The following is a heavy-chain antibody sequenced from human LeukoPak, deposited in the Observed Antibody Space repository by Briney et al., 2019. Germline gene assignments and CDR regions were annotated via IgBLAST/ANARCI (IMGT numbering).Heavy chain of an antibody. CDR2: ISAYNGNT. Sequence: ASVKVSCKASGGTFSSYAISWVRQAPGQGLEWMGWISAYNGNTNYAQKLQGRVTMTTDTSTSTAYMELRSLRSDDTAVYYCARNDYGDFEYYYGMDVWGQGTTVTVSS. CDR1: GGTFSSYA. CDR3: ARNDYGDFEYYYGMDV. V-gene: IGHV1-18*01. D-gene: IGHD4-17*01. J-gene: IGHJ6*02.